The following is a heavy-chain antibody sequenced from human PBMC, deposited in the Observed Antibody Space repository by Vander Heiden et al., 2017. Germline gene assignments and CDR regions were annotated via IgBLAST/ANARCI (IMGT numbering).Heavy chain of an antibody. J-gene: IGHJ4*02. CDR2: IYYSGST. V-gene: IGHV4-31*03. CDR1: GGSISGGGYY. CDR3: ARGRIAVAGFYFDY. Sequence: QVQLQESGPGLVKPSQTLSLPCTVSGGSISGGGYYWSWIRQHPGKGLEWIGYIYYSGSTYYNPSLKSRVTISVDTSKNQFSLKLSSVTAADTAVYYCARGRIAVAGFYFDYWGQGTLVTVSS. D-gene: IGHD6-19*01.